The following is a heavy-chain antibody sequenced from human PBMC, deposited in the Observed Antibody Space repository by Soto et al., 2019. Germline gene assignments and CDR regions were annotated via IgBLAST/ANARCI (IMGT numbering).Heavy chain of an antibody. Sequence: SQTLSLTCAISGDSVSSNSAAWNWIRQSPSRGLEWLGRTYYRSRWYNDYAVSVKSRITVNPDTSKNQFSLKLSSVTAADTAVYYCAGATIFGAVILPDYYYMDVWGKGTTVTVSS. CDR3: AGATIFGAVILPDYYYMDV. D-gene: IGHD3-3*01. CDR2: TYYRSRWYN. CDR1: GDSVSSNSAA. V-gene: IGHV6-1*01. J-gene: IGHJ6*03.